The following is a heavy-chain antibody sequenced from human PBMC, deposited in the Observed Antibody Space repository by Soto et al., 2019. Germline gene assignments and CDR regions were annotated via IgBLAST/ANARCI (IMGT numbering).Heavy chain of an antibody. V-gene: IGHV3-30*18. CDR1: GFTFSSYG. CDR2: ISYDGSNK. D-gene: IGHD3-22*01. CDR3: AKSLDSSGYYNFDY. J-gene: IGHJ4*02. Sequence: PGGSLRLSCAASGFTFSSYGMHWVRQAPGKGLEWVAVISYDGSNKYYADSVKGRFTISRDNSKDTLYLQMNSLRAEDTAVYYCAKSLDSSGYYNFDYWGQGTLVPVAS.